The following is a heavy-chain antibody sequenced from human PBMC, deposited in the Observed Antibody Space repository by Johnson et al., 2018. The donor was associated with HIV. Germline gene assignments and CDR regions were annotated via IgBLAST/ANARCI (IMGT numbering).Heavy chain of an antibody. D-gene: IGHD3-16*01. CDR2: IGTAGDT. CDR1: GFTFSSYD. Sequence: VQLVESGGALVQPGGSLRLSCAASGFTFSSYDMHWVRQATGKGLEWVSAIGTAGDTYYPGSVKGRFTISRENAKNSLYLQMNSLRAEDTALYYCARDGPRGSYGAFDIWGQGTMVTVSS. CDR3: ARDGPRGSYGAFDI. J-gene: IGHJ3*02. V-gene: IGHV3-13*01.